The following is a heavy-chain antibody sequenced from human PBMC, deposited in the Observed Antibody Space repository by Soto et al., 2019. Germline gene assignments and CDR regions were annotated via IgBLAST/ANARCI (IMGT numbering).Heavy chain of an antibody. CDR2: ISSAGDSS. D-gene: IGHD2-2*01. Sequence: GGSLRLSCAASGFTFSSYEMNWGRQAPGKTLEWVSYISSAGDSSYYADSVKSRFTISRDNAKNSLYLQMNSLRVEDTDVYYCARVYCSTTTCHVQAFDSWGQGTLVTVSS. J-gene: IGHJ4*02. CDR3: ARVYCSTTTCHVQAFDS. CDR1: GFTFSSYE. V-gene: IGHV3-48*03.